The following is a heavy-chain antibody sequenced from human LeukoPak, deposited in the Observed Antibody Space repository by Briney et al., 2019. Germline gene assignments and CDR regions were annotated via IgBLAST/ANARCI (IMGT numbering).Heavy chain of an antibody. D-gene: IGHD5-18*01. CDR1: GGSISRYY. V-gene: IGHV4-4*07. CDR2: IYTRGST. Sequence: PSETLSLTCTVSGGSISRYYWGWIRQPAGKGLEWIGRIYTRGSTNYNPSLKSRVTMSVDTSKNQFSLTLSSVTAADTAVYYCESVDAAMVGNAFDIWGQGTMVTVSS. J-gene: IGHJ3*02. CDR3: ESVDAAMVGNAFDI.